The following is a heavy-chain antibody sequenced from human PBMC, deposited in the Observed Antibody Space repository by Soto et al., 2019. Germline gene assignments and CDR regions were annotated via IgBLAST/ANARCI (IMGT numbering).Heavy chain of an antibody. CDR2: ISSSSSTI. J-gene: IGHJ3*02. CDR3: ANGYYGSARGSAFDI. V-gene: IGHV3-48*01. CDR1: GFTFSSYS. D-gene: IGHD3-10*01. Sequence: GSLRLSCAASGFTFSSYSMNWVRQAPGKGLEWVSYISSSSSTIYYADSVKGRFTISRDNAKNSLYLQMNSLRAEDTAVYYCANGYYGSARGSAFDIWGQGTMVTVSS.